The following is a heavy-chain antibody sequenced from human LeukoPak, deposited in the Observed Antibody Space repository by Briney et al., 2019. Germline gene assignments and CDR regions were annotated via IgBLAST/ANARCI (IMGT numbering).Heavy chain of an antibody. V-gene: IGHV4-30-4*08. D-gene: IGHD3-22*01. Sequence: SQTLSLTCTVSGGSISSSDYYWSWIRQPPGRGLEWIGYIDYSGSTYYNPSLKSRVTKSLDTSKNQFSLRLTSVTAADTAVYYCARDRWDTSGYYSTFDYWGRGTLVTVSS. CDR3: ARDRWDTSGYYSTFDY. CDR1: GGSISSSDYY. J-gene: IGHJ4*02. CDR2: IDYSGST.